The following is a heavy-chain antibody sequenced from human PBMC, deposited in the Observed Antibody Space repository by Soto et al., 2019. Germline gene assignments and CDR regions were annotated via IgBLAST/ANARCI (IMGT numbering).Heavy chain of an antibody. Sequence: SETLSLTCTVSGGSISGYYWSWIRQPPGKGLEWIGNTHSNGNLKYNPSLLSRVSISVDLSQNQVSLRVSSMTAADTAIYFCARHIGHWWFDFWGQGPRVTGSS. CDR1: GGSISGYY. J-gene: IGHJ4*02. CDR3: ARHIGHWWFDF. V-gene: IGHV4-59*08. D-gene: IGHD2-8*02. CDR2: THSNGNL.